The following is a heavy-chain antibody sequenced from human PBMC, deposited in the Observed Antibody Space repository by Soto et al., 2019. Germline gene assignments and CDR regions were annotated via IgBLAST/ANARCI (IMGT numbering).Heavy chain of an antibody. J-gene: IGHJ6*02. V-gene: IGHV3-30*18. CDR1: GFTFSSYG. CDR2: ISYDGSNK. Sequence: QVQLVESGGGVVQPGRSLRLSCAASGFTFSSYGMHWVRQAPGKGLEWVAVISYDGSNKYYADSVKGRFTISRDNSKNTLYLQMNSLRAEDTAVYYCAKARGGWYNYYYGMDVWGHGTTVTVSS. D-gene: IGHD6-19*01. CDR3: AKARGGWYNYYYGMDV.